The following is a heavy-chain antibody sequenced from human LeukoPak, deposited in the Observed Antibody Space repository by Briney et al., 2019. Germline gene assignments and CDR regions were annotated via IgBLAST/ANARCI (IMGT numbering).Heavy chain of an antibody. Sequence: PGGSLRLSCAASGFTVSSNFLSWVRPAPRKGLEWFSVIYSGGTTYYAHPVKGRFTNSKDNSKNTLYLRMNSLRAEDTAVYYCARDSDAFDIWGQGTMVTVSS. V-gene: IGHV3-53*01. J-gene: IGHJ3*02. CDR1: GFTVSSNF. CDR3: ARDSDAFDI. CDR2: IYSGGTT.